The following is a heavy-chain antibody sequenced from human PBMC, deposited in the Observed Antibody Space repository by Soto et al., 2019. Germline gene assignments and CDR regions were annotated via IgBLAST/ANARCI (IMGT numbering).Heavy chain of an antibody. J-gene: IGHJ4*02. CDR3: AIRGSMVRGVITSFDY. CDR2: IIPILGIA. Sequence: QVQLVRSGAEVKKPGSSVKVSCKASGGTFSSYTISWVRQAPGQGLEWMGRIIPILGIANYAQKFQGRVTITADKSTSTAYMELSSLRSEDTAVYYCAIRGSMVRGVITSFDYWGQGTLVTVSS. CDR1: GGTFSSYT. V-gene: IGHV1-69*02. D-gene: IGHD3-10*01.